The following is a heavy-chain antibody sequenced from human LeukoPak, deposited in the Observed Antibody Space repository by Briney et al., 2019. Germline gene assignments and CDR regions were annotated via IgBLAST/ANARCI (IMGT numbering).Heavy chain of an antibody. CDR3: ARADYSSTWSHDYYYMDV. Sequence: SETLSLTCTVSGGSIGSGSYYWSWIRQPPGKGLEWIGSIYYSGSTYYNPSLKSRVTISVDTSKNQFSLKLSSVTAADTAVYYCARADYSSTWSHDYYYMDVWGKGTTVTVSS. J-gene: IGHJ6*03. CDR2: IYYSGST. D-gene: IGHD6-13*01. CDR1: GGSIGSGSYY. V-gene: IGHV4-39*07.